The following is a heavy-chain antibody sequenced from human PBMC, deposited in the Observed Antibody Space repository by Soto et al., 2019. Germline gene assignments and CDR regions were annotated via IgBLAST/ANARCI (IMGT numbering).Heavy chain of an antibody. CDR1: GFTFGDYA. J-gene: IGHJ3*02. D-gene: IGHD2-2*01. CDR3: TTEIGGPRYCSSTSCLFDAFDI. Sequence: GGSLRLSCTASGFTFGDYAMSWFRQAPGKGLEWVGFIRSKAYGGTTEYAASVKGRFTISRDDSKSIAYLQMNSLKTEDTAVYYCTTEIGGPRYCSSTSCLFDAFDIWGQGTMVTVSS. V-gene: IGHV3-49*03. CDR2: IRSKAYGGTT.